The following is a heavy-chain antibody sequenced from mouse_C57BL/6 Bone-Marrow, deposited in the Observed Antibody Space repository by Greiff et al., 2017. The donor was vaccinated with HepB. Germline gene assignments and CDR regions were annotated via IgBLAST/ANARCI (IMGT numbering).Heavy chain of an antibody. D-gene: IGHD2-12*01. CDR3: AYEAY. Sequence: QVQLQQSGAELVRPGASVKLSCKASGYTFTDYYINWVKQRPGQGLEWIARIYPGSGNTYYNEKFKGKATLTAEKSSSTAYMPLSSLTSEDSAVYFCAYEAYWGQGTLVTVSA. V-gene: IGHV1-76*01. J-gene: IGHJ3*01. CDR2: IYPGSGNT. CDR1: GYTFTDYY.